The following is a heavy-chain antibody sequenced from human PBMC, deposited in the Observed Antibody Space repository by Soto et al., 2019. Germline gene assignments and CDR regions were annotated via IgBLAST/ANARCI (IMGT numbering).Heavy chain of an antibody. J-gene: IGHJ6*02. V-gene: IGHV2-70*11. CDR3: ARNGGDSYYYYGMDV. D-gene: IGHD2-21*02. CDR1: GFSLSTSGMC. Sequence: ASGPTLVNPTQTLTLTCTFSGFSLSTSGMCVSWIRQPPGKALEWLARIDWDDDKYYSTSLKTRLTISKDTSKNQVVLTMTNMDPVDTATYYCARNGGDSYYYYGMDVWGQGTTVTVSS. CDR2: IDWDDDK.